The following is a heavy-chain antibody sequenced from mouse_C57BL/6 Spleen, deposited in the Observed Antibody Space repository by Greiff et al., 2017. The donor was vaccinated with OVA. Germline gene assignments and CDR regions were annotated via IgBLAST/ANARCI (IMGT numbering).Heavy chain of an antibody. Sequence: EVQLVESGGGLVKPGGSLKLSCAASGFTFSDYGMHWVRQAPEKGLEWVAYISSGSSTIYYADTVKGRFTISIDNAKNTLFLQMTSLRSEYTAMYYCARDYCNYDWFAYWGQGTLVTVSA. D-gene: IGHD2-1*01. J-gene: IGHJ3*01. V-gene: IGHV5-17*01. CDR1: GFTFSDYG. CDR3: ARDYCNYDWFAY. CDR2: ISSGSSTI.